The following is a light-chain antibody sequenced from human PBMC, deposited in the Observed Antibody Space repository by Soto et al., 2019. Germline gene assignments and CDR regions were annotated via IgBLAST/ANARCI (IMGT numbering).Light chain of an antibody. J-gene: IGKJ2*01. Sequence: DIQITQSPSSLSTSVGDRVTITCRTSQSVSTYLNWYQQRPGKAPKLLIYAASSLESGVPSRFSGSGSGTDFTLTISSLQPEDFAVYYCQQYGRPPYTFGQGTRLEIK. V-gene: IGKV1-39*01. CDR2: AAS. CDR3: QQYGRPPYT. CDR1: QSVSTY.